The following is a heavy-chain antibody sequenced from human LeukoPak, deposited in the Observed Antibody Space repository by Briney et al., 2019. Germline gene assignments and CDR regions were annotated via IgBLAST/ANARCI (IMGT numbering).Heavy chain of an antibody. CDR3: ASSFYGDYVLPAADAFDI. CDR1: GGSISSSSYY. CDR2: IYYSGST. Sequence: SETLSLTCTVSGGSISSSSYYWGWIRQPPGKGLEWIGSIYYSGSTYYNPSLKSRVTISVDTSKNQFSLKLSSVTAADTAVYYCASSFYGDYVLPAADAFDIWGQGTMVTVSS. J-gene: IGHJ3*02. D-gene: IGHD4-17*01. V-gene: IGHV4-39*07.